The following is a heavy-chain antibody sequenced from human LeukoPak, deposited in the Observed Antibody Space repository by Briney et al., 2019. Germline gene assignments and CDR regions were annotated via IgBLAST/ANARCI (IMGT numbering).Heavy chain of an antibody. CDR1: GYTFTSYG. CDR2: ISAYNGNT. CDR3: AREVAARTKYNWFDP. V-gene: IGHV1-18*01. J-gene: IGHJ5*02. D-gene: IGHD6-6*01. Sequence: GASVKVSCKASGYTFTSYGISWVRQAPGQGLERMGWISAYNGNTNYAQKLQGRVTMTTDTSTSTAYMELRSLRSDDTAVYYCAREVAARTKYNWFDPWGQGTLVTVSS.